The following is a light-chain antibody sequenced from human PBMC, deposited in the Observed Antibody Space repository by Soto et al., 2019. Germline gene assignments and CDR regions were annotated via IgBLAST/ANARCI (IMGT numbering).Light chain of an antibody. CDR3: SSYTSCGDSHTSGNTRP. J-gene: IGLJ2*01. V-gene: IGLV2-14*03. Sequence: QSALTQPASVSGSLGQSITISCTGTCSDVGGYNYVSWYQQHPGKVPTLIIYDVTNRPSGVSHRFSSSKSGNTATLTISGLQGEDEAEYYCSSYTSCGDSHTSGNTRPFGGGT. CDR1: CSDVGGYNY. CDR2: DVT.